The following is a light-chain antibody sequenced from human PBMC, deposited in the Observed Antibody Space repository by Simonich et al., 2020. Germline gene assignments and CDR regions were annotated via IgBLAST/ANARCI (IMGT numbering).Light chain of an antibody. CDR2: EDN. CDR3: QSYDSSNEV. V-gene: IGLV6-57*01. J-gene: IGLJ3*02. CDR1: RGSIASNY. Sequence: NFLLTQPHSVSESPGKTVTISCTRSRGSIASNYVQWYQQRPGSSPTTVIYEDNQRPAGVPDPFSGSIDSSSNSASLTISGLKTEDEADYYCQSYDSSNEVFGGGTKLTVL.